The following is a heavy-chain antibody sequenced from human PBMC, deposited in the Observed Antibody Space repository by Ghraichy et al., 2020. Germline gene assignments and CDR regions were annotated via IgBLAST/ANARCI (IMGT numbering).Heavy chain of an antibody. V-gene: IGHV4-4*07. J-gene: IGHJ4*02. D-gene: IGHD4-11*01. CDR1: GGSISSYY. Sequence: SETLSLTCTVSGGSISSYYWSWIRQPAGKGLEWIGQIHTSGSTNYNPSLKSRVTMSLDTSKNQFSLKLSSVTAADTAVYYCARGDYSDYYFDYWGQGTLVTVSS. CDR2: IHTSGST. CDR3: ARGDYSDYYFDY.